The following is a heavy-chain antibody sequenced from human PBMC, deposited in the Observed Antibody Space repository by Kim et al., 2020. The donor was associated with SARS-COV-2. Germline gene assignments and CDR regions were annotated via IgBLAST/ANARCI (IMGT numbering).Heavy chain of an antibody. CDR1: GGSFSGYY. Sequence: SETLSLTCAVYGGSFSGYYWSWIRQPPGKGLEWIGEINHSGSTNYNPSLKSRVTISVDTSKNQFSLKLSSVTAADTAVYYCARLGSSWYLDYWGQGTLVTVSS. CDR3: ARLGSSWYLDY. CDR2: INHSGST. J-gene: IGHJ4*02. D-gene: IGHD6-13*01. V-gene: IGHV4-34*01.